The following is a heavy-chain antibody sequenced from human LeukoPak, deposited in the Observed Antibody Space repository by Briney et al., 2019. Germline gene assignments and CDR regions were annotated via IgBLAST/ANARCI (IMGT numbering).Heavy chain of an antibody. J-gene: IGHJ4*02. CDR2: IYYSGST. D-gene: IGHD1-26*01. V-gene: IGHV4-59*01. CDR3: ARDVRGKVGATDVYYFDY. Sequence: SETLSLTCTVSGGSISGYYWSWIRQPPGKGLEWIGYIYYSGSTNYNPSLKSRVTISVDTSKNQFSLKLSSVTAADTAVYYCARDVRGKVGATDVYYFDYWGQGTLVTVSS. CDR1: GGSISGYY.